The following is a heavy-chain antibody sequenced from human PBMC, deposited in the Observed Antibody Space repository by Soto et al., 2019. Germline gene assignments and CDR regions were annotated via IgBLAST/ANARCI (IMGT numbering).Heavy chain of an antibody. V-gene: IGHV4-59*08. D-gene: IGHD3-10*01. CDR1: GGSISSYY. CDR3: ARHRRRSPPTLWFGELFYS. Sequence: SETLSLTCTVSGGSISSYYWSWIRQPPGKGLEWIGYIYYSGSTNYNPSLKSRVTISVDTSKNQFSLKLSSVTAADTAVYYCARHRRRSPPTLWFGELFYSWGQGTLVTVSS. CDR2: IYYSGST. J-gene: IGHJ4*02.